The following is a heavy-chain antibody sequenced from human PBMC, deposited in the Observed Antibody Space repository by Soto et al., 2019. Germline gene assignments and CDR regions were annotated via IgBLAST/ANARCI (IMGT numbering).Heavy chain of an antibody. CDR2: VSSGSHYI. D-gene: IGHD1-1*01. J-gene: IGHJ3*02. V-gene: IGHV3-21*01. Sequence: GGSLILSCAVSGFTFSSYSMNWVRQAPGKGLEWVSSVSSGSHYIYYTDSVKGRFTISRDNAKNSLFLQMNSLRAEDTAVYYCARDVSLTTHYAFDIWGQGTMVTVSS. CDR1: GFTFSSYS. CDR3: ARDVSLTTHYAFDI.